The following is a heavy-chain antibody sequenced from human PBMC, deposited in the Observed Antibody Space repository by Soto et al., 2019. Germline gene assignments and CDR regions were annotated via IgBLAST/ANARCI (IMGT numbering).Heavy chain of an antibody. J-gene: IGHJ4*02. Sequence: EVQLLESGGGLVQPGGSLRLSCAASGLTFSSYAMSWVRQAPGKGLEWVSAISGSGGSTYYADSVKGRFTISRDNSKNTLSLQMNSRRAEDTAVYYCAKDRTSGMSPYSFDYWGQGTLVTVSS. CDR2: ISGSGGST. V-gene: IGHV3-23*01. CDR1: GLTFSSYA. D-gene: IGHD3-10*01. CDR3: AKDRTSGMSPYSFDY.